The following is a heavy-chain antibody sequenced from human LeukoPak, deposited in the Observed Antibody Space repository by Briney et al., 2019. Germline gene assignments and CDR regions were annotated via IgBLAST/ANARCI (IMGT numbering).Heavy chain of an antibody. CDR3: AKDTTLN. D-gene: IGHD1-1*01. V-gene: IGHV3-23*01. J-gene: IGHJ4*02. Sequence: GGSLRLSCTTSKFNFNSYGMTWVRQAPGKGLEWVSSISGSGGSTQYADSVKGRFTISRDNSKNTLYLQMNSLRAEDTAVYYCAKDTTLNWGQGTLVTVSS. CDR2: ISGSGGST. CDR1: KFNFNSYG.